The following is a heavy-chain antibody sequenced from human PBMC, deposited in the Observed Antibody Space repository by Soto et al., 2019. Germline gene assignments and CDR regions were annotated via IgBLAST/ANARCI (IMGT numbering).Heavy chain of an antibody. V-gene: IGHV4-39*01. D-gene: IGHD3-22*01. Sequence: SETLSLTCTVSGGSISSSGYYWGWIRQPPGKGLEWIGSIYYSGSTYYNPSLKSRVTISVDTSKNQFSLKLSSVTAADTAVYYCARRSGYYYDSSGYHWGQGTLVTVSS. CDR2: IYYSGST. CDR1: GGSISSSGYY. J-gene: IGHJ4*02. CDR3: ARRSGYYYDSSGYH.